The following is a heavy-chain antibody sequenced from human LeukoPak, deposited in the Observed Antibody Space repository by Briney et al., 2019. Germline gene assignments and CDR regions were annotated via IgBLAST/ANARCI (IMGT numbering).Heavy chain of an antibody. J-gene: IGHJ5*02. Sequence: SETLSLTCTVSGGSISTYYWNWIRQPPGKGLEWIGYIYYSGSTNYNPSLKSRVTISVDTSKNQFSLKLSSVTAADTAVYYCARGGGSFTYCGGDCYSRGNWFDPWGQGTLVTVSS. V-gene: IGHV4-59*01. CDR2: IYYSGST. CDR3: ARGGGSFTYCGGDCYSRGNWFDP. CDR1: GGSISTYY. D-gene: IGHD2-21*02.